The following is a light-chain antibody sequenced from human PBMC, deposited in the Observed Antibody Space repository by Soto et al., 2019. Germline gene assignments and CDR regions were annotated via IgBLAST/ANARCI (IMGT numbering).Light chain of an antibody. Sequence: QSVLTQPPSASGTPGQRVTISCSGSSSNIGSNTVSWYQQLPQRAPKLLIFSNNQRPSGVPDRFSGSKSGTSASLAISGLQSEDEADYYCATWADGLHSYVFGTGTKLTVL. CDR3: ATWADGLHSYV. CDR1: SSNIGSNT. V-gene: IGLV1-44*01. J-gene: IGLJ1*01. CDR2: SNN.